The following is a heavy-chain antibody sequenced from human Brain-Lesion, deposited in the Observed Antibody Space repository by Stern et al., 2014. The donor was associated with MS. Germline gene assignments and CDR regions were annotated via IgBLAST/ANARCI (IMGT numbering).Heavy chain of an antibody. CDR2: TYYRAKWNI. J-gene: IGHJ6*02. CDR3: ARDEKGPYALGV. Sequence: VQLLQSGPGLVKPSQTLSLTCAISGDSVSSNSAAWSWLRQSPSRGLAWLGRTYYRAKWNIDYAVSVKSRITINPDTSKNQFSLHLNSVTPEDTAVYYCARDEKGPYALGVWGQGTTVTVSS. CDR1: GDSVSSNSAA. V-gene: IGHV6-1*01.